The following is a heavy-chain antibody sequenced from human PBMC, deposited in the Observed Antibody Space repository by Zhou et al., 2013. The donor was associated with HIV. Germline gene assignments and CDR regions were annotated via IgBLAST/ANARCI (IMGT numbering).Heavy chain of an antibody. D-gene: IGHD4-17*01. J-gene: IGHJ4*02. Sequence: QVQLVQSGAEVKKPGSSVKVSCKASGGTFSSYAISWVRQAPGQGLEWMGGIIPIFGTANYAQKFQGRVTMTTDTSTSTAYMELRSLRSDDTAVYYCASGQDYGDYDYWGQGTLVTVSS. CDR3: ASGQDYGDYDY. CDR2: IIPIFGTA. CDR1: GGTFSSYA. V-gene: IGHV1-69*05.